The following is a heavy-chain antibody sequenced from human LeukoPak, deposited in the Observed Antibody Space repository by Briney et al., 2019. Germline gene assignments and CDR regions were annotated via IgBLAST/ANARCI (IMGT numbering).Heavy chain of an antibody. V-gene: IGHV4-34*01. CDR3: ARLLGGVVPEEDAFDI. J-gene: IGHJ3*02. Sequence: SETLSLTCAVYGGSFSGYYWSWIRQPPGKGLEWIGEINHSGSTNYNPSLKSRVTISVDTSKNQFSLKLSSVTAAVTAVYYCARLLGGVVPEEDAFDIWGQGTMVTVSS. CDR1: GGSFSGYY. CDR2: INHSGST. D-gene: IGHD3-3*01.